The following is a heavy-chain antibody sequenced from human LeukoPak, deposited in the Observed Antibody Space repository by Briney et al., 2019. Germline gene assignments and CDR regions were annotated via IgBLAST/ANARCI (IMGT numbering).Heavy chain of an antibody. CDR2: IYSGGST. J-gene: IGHJ3*02. Sequence: GGSLRLSCVASGFTVSSKFMSWVRQAPGKGLEWVSVIYSGGSTYYADSVKGRFTISRDNSKNTLYLQMNSLRAEDTAVYYCARAGYSYGSALDIWGQGTMVTVSS. D-gene: IGHD5-18*01. CDR1: GFTVSSKF. CDR3: ARAGYSYGSALDI. V-gene: IGHV3-53*01.